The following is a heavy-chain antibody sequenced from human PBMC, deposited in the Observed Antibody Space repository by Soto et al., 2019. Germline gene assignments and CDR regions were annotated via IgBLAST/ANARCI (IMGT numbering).Heavy chain of an antibody. J-gene: IGHJ6*02. D-gene: IGHD1-26*01. Sequence: QVQLVESGGGVVQPGMSLRLSCAASGFIFSSYGMHWVRQAPGKGLEWVAVIWYDGSNKYYADSVKGRFTISRDNSKNTLYLQMNSLRAEDTAVYYCARGRQGDYYEYGMDVWGQGTTVTVSS. V-gene: IGHV3-33*01. CDR3: ARGRQGDYYEYGMDV. CDR1: GFIFSSYG. CDR2: IWYDGSNK.